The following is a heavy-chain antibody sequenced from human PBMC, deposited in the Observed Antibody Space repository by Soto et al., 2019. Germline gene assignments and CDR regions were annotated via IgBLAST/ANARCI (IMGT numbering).Heavy chain of an antibody. V-gene: IGHV3-53*01. CDR2: IYAGGMT. Sequence: GCLLPACSASEFSVNSNHMNGVRQAPGKWLEWVSIIYAGGMTYFEDSVRGRFTISRDISKKMVYLQMNSLRAEDTAVYYCVSRDRSVRAFDIWGQGTMVTVSS. CDR1: EFSVNSNH. D-gene: IGHD3-22*01. CDR3: VSRDRSVRAFDI. J-gene: IGHJ3*02.